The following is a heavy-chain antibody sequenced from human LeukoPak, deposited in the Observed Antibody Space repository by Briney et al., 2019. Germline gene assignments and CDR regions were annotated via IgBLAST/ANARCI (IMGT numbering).Heavy chain of an antibody. CDR2: IYYSGST. Sequence: PSETLSLTCSVSGGSVSSGSYYWSRIRQPPGKGLEWIGDIYYSGSTNYNPSLKSRVTISVDTSKNQFSLKLSSVTAADTAVYYCVRVGGSGSYAFDIWGQGTMVTVSS. CDR1: GGSVSSGSYY. V-gene: IGHV4-61*01. J-gene: IGHJ3*02. CDR3: VRVGGSGSYAFDI. D-gene: IGHD3-10*01.